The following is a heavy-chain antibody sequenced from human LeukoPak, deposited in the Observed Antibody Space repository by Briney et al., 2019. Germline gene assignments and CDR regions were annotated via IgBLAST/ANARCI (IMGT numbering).Heavy chain of an antibody. Sequence: ASVKVSCKASGYTFTGYYMHWVRQAPGQGLEWMGRISPNSGGTNYAQKFQGRVTMTRDTSISTAYMELSRLRSDDTAVYYCARDRVAAAHFVSHRGWFDPWGQGTLVTVSS. CDR1: GYTFTGYY. V-gene: IGHV1-2*06. CDR3: ARDRVAAAHFVSHRGWFDP. D-gene: IGHD6-13*01. J-gene: IGHJ5*02. CDR2: ISPNSGGT.